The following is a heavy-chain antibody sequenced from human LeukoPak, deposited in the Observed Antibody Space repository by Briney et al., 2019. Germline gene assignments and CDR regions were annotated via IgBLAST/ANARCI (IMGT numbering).Heavy chain of an antibody. J-gene: IGHJ1*01. CDR2: IYSGGST. D-gene: IGHD3-16*02. CDR3: AREGDSRWGELSP. CDR1: GFTVSSNY. V-gene: IGHV3-66*01. Sequence: GGSLRLSCAASGFTVSSNYMGWVRQAPGKGLEWVSVIYSGGSTYYPDSVKGRFTISRDNSKNTLYLEMNSLRAEDTAVYYCAREGDSRWGELSPWGQGTLVTVSA.